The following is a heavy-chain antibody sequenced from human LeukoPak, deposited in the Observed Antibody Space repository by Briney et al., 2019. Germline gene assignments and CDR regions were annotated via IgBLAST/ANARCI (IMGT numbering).Heavy chain of an antibody. CDR2: ISVSGGST. J-gene: IGHJ4*02. CDR1: GFTFSSYA. D-gene: IGHD3-22*01. V-gene: IGHV3-23*01. Sequence: GGSLRLSCAASGFTFSSYAMSWVRQAPGKGLEWVSAISVSGGSTYYADSVKGRFTISRDNAKNSLYLQMNSLRAEDTAVYYCAREEDSSGYYPFDYWGQGTLVTVSS. CDR3: AREEDSSGYYPFDY.